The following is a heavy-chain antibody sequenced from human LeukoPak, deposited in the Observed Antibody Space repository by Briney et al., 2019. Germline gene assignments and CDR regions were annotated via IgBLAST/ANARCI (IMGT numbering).Heavy chain of an antibody. Sequence: GGFLRLSCAASGFTFSSYSMNWVRQAPGKGLEWFSSISSSSSYIYYADSVKGRFTISRDNAKNSLYLQMNSLRAEDTAVYYCARDAYSYGYPPDCWGQGTLVTVSS. J-gene: IGHJ4*02. CDR1: GFTFSSYS. CDR2: ISSSSSYI. V-gene: IGHV3-21*01. CDR3: ARDAYSYGYPPDC. D-gene: IGHD5-18*01.